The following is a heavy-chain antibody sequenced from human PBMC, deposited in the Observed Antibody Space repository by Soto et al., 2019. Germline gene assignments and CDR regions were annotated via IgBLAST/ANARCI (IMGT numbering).Heavy chain of an antibody. D-gene: IGHD3-16*01. Sequence: PSETLSLTCTVSGGSISSSSYYWGWIRQPPGKGLECIGSIYYSGSTYYNPSLKSRVTISVDTSKNQFSLKLSSVTAADTAVYYCARQTPGGRTQVRWFDPWGQGTLVTVSS. J-gene: IGHJ5*02. CDR1: GGSISSSSYY. V-gene: IGHV4-39*01. CDR3: ARQTPGGRTQVRWFDP. CDR2: IYYSGST.